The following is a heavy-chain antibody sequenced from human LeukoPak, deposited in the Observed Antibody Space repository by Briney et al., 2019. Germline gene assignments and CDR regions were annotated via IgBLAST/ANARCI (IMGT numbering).Heavy chain of an antibody. J-gene: IGHJ5*02. V-gene: IGHV4-61*02. CDR3: ARAGGYCSSTSCQNWFDP. Sequence: SETLSLTCTVSGGSISSGSYYWSWIRQPAGKGLEWIGRIYTSGSTNYNPSLKSRVTISVDTSKNQFSLKLSSVTAADTALYYCARAGGYCSSTSCQNWFDPWGQGTLVTVFS. D-gene: IGHD2-2*01. CDR2: IYTSGST. CDR1: GGSISSGSYY.